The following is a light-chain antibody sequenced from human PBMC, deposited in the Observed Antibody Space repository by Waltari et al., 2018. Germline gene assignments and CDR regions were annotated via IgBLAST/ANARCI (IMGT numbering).Light chain of an antibody. CDR1: SSDVGGYNY. Sequence: QSALTQPASVSGSPGQSITISCTGTSSDVGGYNYVSWYQQHPGKDPKLIIYEVSNRPSGVAKRFSGSKSGNTASLTISGLQAEDEADYYCSSYTSSSTLVFGGGTKLTVL. J-gene: IGLJ2*01. CDR3: SSYTSSSTLV. CDR2: EVS. V-gene: IGLV2-14*01.